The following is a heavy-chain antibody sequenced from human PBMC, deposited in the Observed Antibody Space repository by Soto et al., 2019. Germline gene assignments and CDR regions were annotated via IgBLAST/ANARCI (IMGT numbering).Heavy chain of an antibody. CDR1: GYSFTSYW. CDR3: ARHGRELLRGGWFDP. Sequence: GESLKISCKGSGYSFTSYWINWVRQMPGKGLEWMGRIDPSDSYTNYSPSFQGHVTISADKSISTAYLQWSSLKASDTAMYYCARHGRELLRGGWFDPWGQGTLVTVSS. J-gene: IGHJ5*02. V-gene: IGHV5-10-1*01. D-gene: IGHD1-26*01. CDR2: IDPSDSYT.